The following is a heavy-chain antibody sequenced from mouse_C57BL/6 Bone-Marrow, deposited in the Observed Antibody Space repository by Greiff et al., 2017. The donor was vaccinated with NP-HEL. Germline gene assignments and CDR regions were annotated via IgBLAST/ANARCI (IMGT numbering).Heavy chain of an antibody. CDR2: IYWDDDK. CDR1: GFSLSTSGMG. CDR3: ARRRGGDYYYAMDY. J-gene: IGHJ4*01. V-gene: IGHV8-12*01. Sequence: QVQLQQSGPGILQSSQTLSLTCSFSGFSLSTSGMGVSWIRQPSGKGLEWLAHIYWDDDKRYNPSLKSRLTISKDTSRNQVFLKITSVDTADTATYYCARRRGGDYYYAMDYWGQGTSVTVSS.